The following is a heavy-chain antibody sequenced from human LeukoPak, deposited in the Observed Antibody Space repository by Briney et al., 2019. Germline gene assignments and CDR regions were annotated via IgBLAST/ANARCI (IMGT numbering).Heavy chain of an antibody. CDR3: ALVGATYDAFDI. V-gene: IGHV1-8*01. D-gene: IGHD1-26*01. J-gene: IGHJ3*02. CDR1: GYTFTSYD. Sequence: ASVKVSCKASGYTFTSYDINWVRQATGQGLEWMGWMNPNSGNTGYAQKFQGRVTMTRNTSIRTAYMELSSLRSEDTAVYYCALVGATYDAFDIWGQGTMVTVSS. CDR2: MNPNSGNT.